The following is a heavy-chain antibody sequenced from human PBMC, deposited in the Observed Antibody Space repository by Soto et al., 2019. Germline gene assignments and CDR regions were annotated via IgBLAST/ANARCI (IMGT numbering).Heavy chain of an antibody. CDR3: ARDRYDYVWGSYRSTYYYGMDV. V-gene: IGHV1-18*01. CDR2: ISAYNDNT. CDR1: GYTFTSYG. J-gene: IGHJ6*02. Sequence: ASVKVSCKASGYTFTSYGISWVRQAPGQGLEWMGWISAYNDNTNYAQKLQGRVTMTTDTSTSTAYMELRSLRSDDTAVYYCARDRYDYVWGSYRSTYYYGMDVWGQGTTVTVSS. D-gene: IGHD3-16*02.